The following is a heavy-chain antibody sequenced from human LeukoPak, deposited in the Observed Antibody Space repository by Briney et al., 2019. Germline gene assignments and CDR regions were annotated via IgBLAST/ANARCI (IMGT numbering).Heavy chain of an antibody. J-gene: IGHJ4*02. V-gene: IGHV3-30-3*01. CDR1: GFTFSSYA. CDR2: ISYDGSNK. Sequence: QAGGSLRLSCAASGFTFSSYAMHWVRQAPGKGLEWVAVISYDGSNKYYADSVKGRFTISRDNSKNTLYLQMNSLRAEDTAVYYCARDRCSSTSCFLNGGYYFDYWGQGTLVTVSS. D-gene: IGHD2-2*01. CDR3: ARDRCSSTSCFLNGGYYFDY.